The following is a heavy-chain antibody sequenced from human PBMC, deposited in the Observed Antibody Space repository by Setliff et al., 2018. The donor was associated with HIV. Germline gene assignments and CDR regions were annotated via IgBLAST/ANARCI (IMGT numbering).Heavy chain of an antibody. CDR2: IFYTGST. Sequence: SETLSLTCSVSGGSISSSTYYWGWIRQPPGKGLEWIGDIFYTGSTYYNPSLKSRVAISVDTSKNQFSLKLSSVTAADTAVYYCARHVVVVITVPNWFDPWGQGTLVTVSS. V-gene: IGHV4-39*01. CDR3: ARHVVVVITVPNWFDP. J-gene: IGHJ5*02. CDR1: GGSISSSTYY. D-gene: IGHD3-22*01.